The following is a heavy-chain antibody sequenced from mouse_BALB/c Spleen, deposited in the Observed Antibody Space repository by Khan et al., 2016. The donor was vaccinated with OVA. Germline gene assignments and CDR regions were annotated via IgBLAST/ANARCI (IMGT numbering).Heavy chain of an antibody. J-gene: IGHJ3*01. CDR2: IGPESSDA. V-gene: IGHV1-77*01. CDR3: GSENSYGRSCDSLDY. D-gene: IGHD1-1*01. Sequence: QIQLLQSGADLVKPGASVKMSCKASGYTFTSYWIHWIKQRHGKSLEWIGGIGPESSDAYYNQKFKGKATLTVDKSSSTAYMQLTSLSSEDSAIFFCGSENSYGRSCDSLDYWGQGTLVTVSA. CDR1: GYTFTSYW.